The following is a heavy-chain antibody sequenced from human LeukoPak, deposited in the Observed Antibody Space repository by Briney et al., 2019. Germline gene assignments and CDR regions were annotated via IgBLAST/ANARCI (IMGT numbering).Heavy chain of an antibody. V-gene: IGHV1-46*01. D-gene: IGHD3-3*01. CDR2: INPSGGST. CDR1: GYTFTSYH. J-gene: IGHJ6*02. CDR3: AREGFPPKISDFWSGLGPYYYYGMDV. Sequence: ASVRVSCKTSGYTFTSYHAHWVRQAPGQGLEWMGIINPSGGSTSYTQKFQGRVTMTRDTSTSTVYMELSSLRSEDTAVYYCAREGFPPKISDFWSGLGPYYYYGMDVWGQGTTVTVSS.